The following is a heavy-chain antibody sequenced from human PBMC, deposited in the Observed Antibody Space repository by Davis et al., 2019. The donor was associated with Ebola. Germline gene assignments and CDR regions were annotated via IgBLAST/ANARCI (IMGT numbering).Heavy chain of an antibody. CDR2: MNPHSGGT. D-gene: IGHD6-13*01. CDR1: GYTFTAYH. V-gene: IGHV1-2*06. J-gene: IGHJ4*02. CDR3: TRLCSSSCPNDY. Sequence: ASVKVSCKASGYTFTAYHMHWVRQAPGQGLEWMGRMNPHSGGTNYAQTFQGRVTMISDTSISTAYMELSRLTYDDTAVYYCTRLCSSSCPNDYWGQGTLVTVSS.